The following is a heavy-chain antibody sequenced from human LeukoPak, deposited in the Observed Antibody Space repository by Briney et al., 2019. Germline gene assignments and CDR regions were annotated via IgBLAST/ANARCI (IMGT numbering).Heavy chain of an antibody. J-gene: IGHJ3*02. Sequence: PGGSLRLSCAASGFTFDNYAMHWVRQVPGKGLEWVSLISGDGDSTYYPDSVKGRFTISRDNSKNSLYLQMNSLRTEDTALYYCAKDIGADYYYDSSGYFIWGQGTMVIVSS. V-gene: IGHV3-43*02. CDR1: GFTFDNYA. CDR3: AKDIGADYYYDSSGYFI. CDR2: ISGDGDST. D-gene: IGHD3-22*01.